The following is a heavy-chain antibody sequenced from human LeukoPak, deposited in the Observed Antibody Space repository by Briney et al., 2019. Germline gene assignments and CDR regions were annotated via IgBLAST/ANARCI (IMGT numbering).Heavy chain of an antibody. CDR2: ISSSSSTI. J-gene: IGHJ6*03. V-gene: IGHV3-48*01. Sequence: GGSLRLSCAASGFTFSSYSMNWVRQAPGKGLEWVSYISSSSSTIYYADSVKGRFTISRDNAKNSLYLQMNSLRAEDTAVYYCARDPIIAAAGTGAMDVWGKGTTVTVSS. CDR3: ARDPIIAAAGTGAMDV. D-gene: IGHD6-13*01. CDR1: GFTFSSYS.